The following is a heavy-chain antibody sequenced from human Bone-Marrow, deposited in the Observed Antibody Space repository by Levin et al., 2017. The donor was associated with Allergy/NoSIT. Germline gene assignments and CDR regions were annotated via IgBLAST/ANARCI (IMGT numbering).Heavy chain of an antibody. D-gene: IGHD6-19*01. CDR1: GGSISSSSYY. Sequence: SETLSLTCTVSGGSISSSSYYWGWIRQPPGKGLEWIGSIYYSGSTYYNPSLKSRVTISVDTSKNQFYLKLSSVTAADTAVYYCARALYSSGWSNWFDPWGQGTLVTVSS. CDR2: IYYSGST. CDR3: ARALYSSGWSNWFDP. J-gene: IGHJ5*02. V-gene: IGHV4-39*07.